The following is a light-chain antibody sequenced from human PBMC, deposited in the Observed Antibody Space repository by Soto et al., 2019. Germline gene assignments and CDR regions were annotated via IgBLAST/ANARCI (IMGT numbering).Light chain of an antibody. J-gene: IGKJ4*01. CDR3: QQYYSYPRIT. V-gene: IGKV1-8*01. Sequence: AIRMTQSPSSFSASTGDGVTITCRASQGISSYLAWYQQKPGKAPKLLIYAASTLQSGVPSRFSGSGSGTDFTLTISCLQSEDFATYYCQQYYSYPRITFGGGTKVEIK. CDR2: AAS. CDR1: QGISSY.